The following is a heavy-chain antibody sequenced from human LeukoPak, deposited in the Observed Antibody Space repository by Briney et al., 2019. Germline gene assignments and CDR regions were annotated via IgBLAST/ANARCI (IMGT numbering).Heavy chain of an antibody. V-gene: IGHV3-48*03. Sequence: GGSLRLSCAASGFTFSSYEMNWVRQAPGKGLEWISYITSSGGTIYYADSVKGRFTISGDNAKNSLYLQMNSLRAEDTAVYYCARDGFGMVTYYYYMDVWGKGTTVTVSS. CDR3: ARDGFGMVTYYYYMDV. J-gene: IGHJ6*03. D-gene: IGHD3-3*01. CDR2: ITSSGGTI. CDR1: GFTFSSYE.